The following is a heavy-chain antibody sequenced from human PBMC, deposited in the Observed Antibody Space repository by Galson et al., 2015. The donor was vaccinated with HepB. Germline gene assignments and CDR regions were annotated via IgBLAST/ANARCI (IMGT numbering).Heavy chain of an antibody. CDR3: ARVRDYSDSYYMDV. V-gene: IGHV4-31*03. CDR2: IYDSGST. Sequence: LSLTCTVSGGSITSDDYYWSWIRQHPGKGLEYIGYIYDSGSTFYNPSLKSRVSISLDTSQNQFSLKLNSMTAADTAVYYCARVRDYSDSYYMDVWGKGTTVTVSS. J-gene: IGHJ6*03. D-gene: IGHD4-11*01. CDR1: GGSITSDDYY.